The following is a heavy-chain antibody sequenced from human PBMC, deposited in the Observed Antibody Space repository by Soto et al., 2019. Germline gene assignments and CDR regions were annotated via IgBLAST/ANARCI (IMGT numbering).Heavy chain of an antibody. CDR1: GFTFSSYS. J-gene: IGHJ6*02. V-gene: IGHV3-21*01. CDR2: ISSSSYI. Sequence: PGGSLRLSCAASGFTFSSYSMNWVRQAPGKGLEWVSSISSSSYIYYADSVKGRFTISRDNAKNSLYLQMNSLRAEDTAVYYCARDPRYSYGLYYYGMDVWGQGTTVTVSS. D-gene: IGHD5-18*01. CDR3: ARDPRYSYGLYYYGMDV.